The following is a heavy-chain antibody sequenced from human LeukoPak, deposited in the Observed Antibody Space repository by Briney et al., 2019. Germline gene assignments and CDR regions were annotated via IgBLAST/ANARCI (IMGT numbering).Heavy chain of an antibody. V-gene: IGHV4-38-2*01. J-gene: IGHJ4*02. CDR2: IYHSGST. D-gene: IGHD3-22*01. CDR1: GYSIRSGYY. Sequence: SETLSLTCAVSGYSIRSGYYWGWIRQPPGKGLEWIGSIYHSGSTYYNPSLKSRVTTSVDTSKKQFSLKLTSVTAADTAVYYCARAWDSSGYVDYWGQGTLVTVSS. CDR3: ARAWDSSGYVDY.